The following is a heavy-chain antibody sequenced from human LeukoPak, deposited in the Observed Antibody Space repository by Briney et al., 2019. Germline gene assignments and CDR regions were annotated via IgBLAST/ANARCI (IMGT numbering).Heavy chain of an antibody. CDR3: AKPLNAYNPTSFDY. V-gene: IGHV3-74*03. J-gene: IGHJ4*02. CDR1: GFTFRSDR. D-gene: IGHD1-1*01. Sequence: GGSLRLSCTASGFTFRSDRMHWVRQVPGKGLVWVSRIDSDGTGAVYADAVEGRFTISRDNARNTLYLQMNSLRDEDSAVYYCAKPLNAYNPTSFDYWGQGTLVTVSS. CDR2: IDSDGTGA.